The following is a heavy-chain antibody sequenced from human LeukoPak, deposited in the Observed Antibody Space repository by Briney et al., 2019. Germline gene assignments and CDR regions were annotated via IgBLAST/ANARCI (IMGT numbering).Heavy chain of an antibody. V-gene: IGHV3-21*01. CDR2: ISSSSSYI. Sequence: GGSLRLSCAASGFTFSSYSMNWVRQAPGKGLEWVSSISSSSSYIYYADSVKGRFTISRDNDKNSLYMQMNSLIAEDTAVYYCARYNYGSGSYSDYWGQGTLVTVSS. CDR3: ARYNYGSGSYSDY. J-gene: IGHJ4*02. CDR1: GFTFSSYS. D-gene: IGHD3-10*01.